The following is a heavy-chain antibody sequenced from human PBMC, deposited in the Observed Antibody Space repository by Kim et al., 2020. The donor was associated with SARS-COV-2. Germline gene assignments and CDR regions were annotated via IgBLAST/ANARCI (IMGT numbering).Heavy chain of an antibody. J-gene: IGHJ4*02. CDR2: ISSSSSTI. V-gene: IGHV3-48*02. CDR1: GFTFSSYS. Sequence: GGSLRLSCAASGFTFSSYSMNWVRQAPGKGLEWVSYISSSSSTIYYADSVKGRFTISRDNAKNSLYLQMNSLRDEDTAVCYCARERYFDWLRGYFDYWGQGTLVTVSS. D-gene: IGHD3-9*01. CDR3: ARERYFDWLRGYFDY.